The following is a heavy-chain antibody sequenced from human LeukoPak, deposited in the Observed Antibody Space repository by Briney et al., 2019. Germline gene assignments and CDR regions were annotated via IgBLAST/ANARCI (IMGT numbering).Heavy chain of an antibody. D-gene: IGHD2-8*02. CDR3: ARPSGGYVDY. CDR2: IYPGDSDT. V-gene: IGHV5-51*01. Sequence: GESLKISCKGSGYSFSTYWIGWVRQMPGGGLEWMGSIYPGDSDTRYSPSFQGQVTISADKSISTAYLQWSSLRASDTAMYYCARPSGGYVDYWGQGTLVTVSS. CDR1: GYSFSTYW. J-gene: IGHJ4*02.